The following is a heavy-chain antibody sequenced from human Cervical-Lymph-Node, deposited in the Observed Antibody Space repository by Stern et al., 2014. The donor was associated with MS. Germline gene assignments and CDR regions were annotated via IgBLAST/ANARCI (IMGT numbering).Heavy chain of an antibody. J-gene: IGHJ3*01. CDR3: VRRRDSAGYDTFDL. V-gene: IGHV5-51*01. CDR1: GYTFSNFW. Sequence: VQLVESGAEVKKPGESLKISCRTSGYTFSNFWIGWGRQMPGKGLEGMGVIYPADSDTTYSPSFQGQVTISADESISTAYLQWRSLKASDTAMYYCVRRRDSAGYDTFDLWGQGTMLIVSS. D-gene: IGHD3-22*01. CDR2: IYPADSDT.